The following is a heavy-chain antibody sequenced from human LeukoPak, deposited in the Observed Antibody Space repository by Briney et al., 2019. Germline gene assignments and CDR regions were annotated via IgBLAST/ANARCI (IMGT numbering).Heavy chain of an antibody. V-gene: IGHV1-2*06. CDR1: GYTFTGYY. CDR3: ARDTRNYFDY. J-gene: IGHJ4*02. CDR2: INLNSGGT. Sequence: ASVKVSCKASGYTFTGYYMHWERQAPGQGLEWMGRINLNSGGTNYAQKFQGRVTMTRDTSISTAYMELSRLRSDDTAVYYCARDTRNYFDYWGQGTLVTVSS.